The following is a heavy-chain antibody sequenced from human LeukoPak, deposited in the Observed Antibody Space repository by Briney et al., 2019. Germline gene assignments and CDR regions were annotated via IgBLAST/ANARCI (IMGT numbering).Heavy chain of an antibody. V-gene: IGHV3-11*01. J-gene: IGHJ6*03. CDR3: ARGLLLYSYYMDV. D-gene: IGHD2-15*01. CDR1: GFTFSDYY. Sequence: PGGSLRLSCAASGFTFSDYYMSWIRQAPGKGLEWVSYISSSGSTIYYADSVKGRFTISRDNAKNSLYLQMNSLRSEDTAVYYCARGLLLYSYYMDVWGKGTTVTVSS. CDR2: ISSSGSTI.